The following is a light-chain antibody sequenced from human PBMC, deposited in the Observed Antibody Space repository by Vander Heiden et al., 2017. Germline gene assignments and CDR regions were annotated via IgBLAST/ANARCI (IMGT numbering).Light chain of an antibody. CDR2: DAS. V-gene: IGKV3-11*01. CDR3: QQRITWPAT. Sequence: EIVLTQSPATLSLSPGDRATLSCRASQSVRSYLAWYQHLPGQAPRLLIYDASNRATGIPARFSGGGSGTDFTLIISSLDPEDFAVYYCQQRITWPATFGQGTKVEIK. J-gene: IGKJ1*01. CDR1: QSVRSY.